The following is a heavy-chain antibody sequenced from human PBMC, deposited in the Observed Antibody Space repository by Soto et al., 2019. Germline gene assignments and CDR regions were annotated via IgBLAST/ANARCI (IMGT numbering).Heavy chain of an antibody. Sequence: SETLSLTCTVSGGSISSGGYYWSWLRQHPEKGLEWIGEIYHSGSTNYNPSLKSRVTISVDKSKNQFSLKLSSVTAADTAVYYCARAGRGYCSGGSCYSGLHGMDVWGQGTTVTVSS. CDR1: GGSISSGGYY. V-gene: IGHV4-31*03. CDR2: IYHSGST. CDR3: ARAGRGYCSGGSCYSGLHGMDV. D-gene: IGHD2-15*01. J-gene: IGHJ6*02.